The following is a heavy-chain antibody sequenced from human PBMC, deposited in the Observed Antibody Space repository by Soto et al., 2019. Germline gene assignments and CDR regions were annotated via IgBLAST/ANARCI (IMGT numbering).Heavy chain of an antibody. V-gene: IGHV3-74*01. CDR3: ATGHSSSFYYTTGY. D-gene: IGHD3-22*01. CDR2: INSDGSNT. CDR1: GFTLSSYW. J-gene: IGHJ4*02. Sequence: VGSLRLSCAASGFTLSSYWMHWVRQAPGKGPVWVSRINSDGSNTNYADSVKGRFTISRDNAKNTLYLQMNSLRAEDTAVYYCATGHSSSFYYTTGYWGQGTMVTVYS.